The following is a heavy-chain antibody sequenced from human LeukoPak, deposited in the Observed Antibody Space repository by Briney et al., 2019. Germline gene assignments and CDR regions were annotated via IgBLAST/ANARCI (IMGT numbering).Heavy chain of an antibody. J-gene: IGHJ4*02. D-gene: IGHD6-19*01. Sequence: PGGSLRLSCAASGFTFRSYAMSWVRQAPGKGLEWVSAISGSGGSTYYADSVKGRFTISRDDSKNTLYLQMNSLRAEDTAVYYCAKGMRSGWPAYFDYWGQGTLVTVSS. CDR1: GFTFRSYA. CDR3: AKGMRSGWPAYFDY. CDR2: ISGSGGST. V-gene: IGHV3-23*01.